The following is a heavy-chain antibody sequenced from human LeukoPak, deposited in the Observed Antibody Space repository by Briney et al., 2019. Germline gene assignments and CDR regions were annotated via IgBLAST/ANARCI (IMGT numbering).Heavy chain of an antibody. CDR2: IIPIFGTA. D-gene: IGHD3-10*01. V-gene: IGHV1-69*05. Sequence: SVKVSCKASGGTFSSYAISWVRQAPGQGLEWMGGIIPIFGTANCAQKFQGRVTITTDESTSTAYMELSSLRSEDTAVYYRAIGESIRYYFDYWGQGTLVTVSS. J-gene: IGHJ4*02. CDR3: AIGESIRYYFDY. CDR1: GGTFSSYA.